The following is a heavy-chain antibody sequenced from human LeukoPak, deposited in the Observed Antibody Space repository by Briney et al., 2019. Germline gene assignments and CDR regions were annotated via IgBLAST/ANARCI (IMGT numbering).Heavy chain of an antibody. CDR3: SRVMTTVSTQYMDV. CDR1: GGSISSYD. Sequence: SETLSLTCTVSGGSISSYDWSWIRQPPGKGLEWIGEINHSGSTNYNPSLKSRVTISVDTSKNQVSLKLSSVTAADTAVYYCSRVMTTVSTQYMDVWRKGTTVTVSS. CDR2: INHSGST. V-gene: IGHV4-34*01. J-gene: IGHJ6*03. D-gene: IGHD4-17*01.